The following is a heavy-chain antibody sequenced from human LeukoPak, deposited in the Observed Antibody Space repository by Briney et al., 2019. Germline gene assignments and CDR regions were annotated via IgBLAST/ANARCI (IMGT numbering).Heavy chain of an antibody. CDR3: ARAYHTYYYDSSGYYLGY. Sequence: RASVKVSCKASGYTFTGYYMHWVRQAPGQGLEWMGRINPNSGGTNYAQKFQGRVTMTRDTSISTAYMELSRLRSDDTAVYYCARAYHTYYYDSSGYYLGYWGQGTLVTVSS. D-gene: IGHD3-22*01. V-gene: IGHV1-2*06. J-gene: IGHJ4*02. CDR1: GYTFTGYY. CDR2: INPNSGGT.